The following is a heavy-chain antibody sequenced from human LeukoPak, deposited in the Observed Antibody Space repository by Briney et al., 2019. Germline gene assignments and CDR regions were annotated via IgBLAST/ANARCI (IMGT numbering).Heavy chain of an antibody. CDR3: ARDLSDCVTCSRHNWFDP. V-gene: IGHV3-21*01. CDR1: GFTFSRYS. CDR2: ISSSSSYI. D-gene: IGHD2-21*01. Sequence: GGSLRLSCAASGFTFSRYSMKWVRQAPGKGLEWISSISSSSSYIYFADSVKGRFTISRDNAKSSLYLQMNSLRAEDTAVYYCARDLSDCVTCSRHNWFDPWGQGTLVTVSS. J-gene: IGHJ5*02.